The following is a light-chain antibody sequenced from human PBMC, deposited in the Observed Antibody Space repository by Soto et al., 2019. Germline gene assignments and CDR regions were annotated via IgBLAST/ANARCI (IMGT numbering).Light chain of an antibody. V-gene: IGKV1-39*01. CDR2: DAT. Sequence: DIQVTQSPSSLTASIGEGVTITCRASRSVGSRLNWYQQKPGKAPALLIYDATDLQTGVPSRFRGRGSGTDFTLTITSLQPEDVATYYCQHSFGTPPYTFGQGTRL. CDR3: QHSFGTPPYT. CDR1: RSVGSR. J-gene: IGKJ2*01.